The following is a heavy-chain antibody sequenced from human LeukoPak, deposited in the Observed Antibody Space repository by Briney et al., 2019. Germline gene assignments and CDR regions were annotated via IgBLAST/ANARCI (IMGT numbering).Heavy chain of an antibody. CDR2: VSSSGSTI. CDR1: GFTFSDYY. D-gene: IGHD3-22*01. Sequence: GGSLRLSCAASGFTFSDYYMSWIRHAPGKGLEWVSDVSSSGSTIYYADSVKGRFTISRDNAKNSLYLQMNSLRAEDTAVYYCARTYYYDSSGYYPGYFDYWGQGTPATVSS. V-gene: IGHV3-11*04. CDR3: ARTYYYDSSGYYPGYFDY. J-gene: IGHJ4*02.